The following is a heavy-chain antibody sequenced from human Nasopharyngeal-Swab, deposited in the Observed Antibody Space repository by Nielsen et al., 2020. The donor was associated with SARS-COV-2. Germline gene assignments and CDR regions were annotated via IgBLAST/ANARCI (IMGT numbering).Heavy chain of an antibody. Sequence: GGSLRLSCTGSGFKFGEYAMSWFRQAPGKGLEWVGFIRSKAYGETTEYGASVKGRFTISRDDSKSIAYLEMSGLTTEDTAVYYCGRETRELGWFFDYWGQGSLVTVSS. CDR2: IRSKAYGETT. CDR1: GFKFGEYA. D-gene: IGHD2-21*01. V-gene: IGHV3-49*03. CDR3: GRETRELGWFFDY. J-gene: IGHJ4*02.